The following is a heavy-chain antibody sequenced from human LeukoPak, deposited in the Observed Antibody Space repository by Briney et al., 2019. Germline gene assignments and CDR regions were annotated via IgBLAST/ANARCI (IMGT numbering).Heavy chain of an antibody. CDR3: ARVGGYYYDSSGYYSYY. J-gene: IGHJ4*02. Sequence: PGGSLRLSCAASGFTFSSYSMNWVRQAPGKGLEWVSSISSSSSYIYYADSVKGRFTISRDNAKNSLYLQMNSLRAEDTAVYYCARVGGYYYDSSGYYSYYWGQGTLVTVSS. D-gene: IGHD3-22*01. CDR2: ISSSSSYI. V-gene: IGHV3-21*01. CDR1: GFTFSSYS.